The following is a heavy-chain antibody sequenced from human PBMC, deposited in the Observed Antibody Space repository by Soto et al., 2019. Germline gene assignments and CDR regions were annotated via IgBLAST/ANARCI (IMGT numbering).Heavy chain of an antibody. D-gene: IGHD7-27*01. Sequence: GGSLRLSCVASGFSFSGSSMNWVRQAPGKGLERVSSISNSGGNIYYADSVKGQFTISRDNAKNSLYLQMNSLRAEDTAVYYRARDHGELGPFDYWGQGTLVTVSS. CDR1: GFSFSGSS. V-gene: IGHV3-21*01. J-gene: IGHJ4*02. CDR2: ISNSGGNI. CDR3: ARDHGELGPFDY.